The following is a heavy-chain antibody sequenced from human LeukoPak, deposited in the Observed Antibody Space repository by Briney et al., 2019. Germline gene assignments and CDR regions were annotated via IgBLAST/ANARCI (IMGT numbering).Heavy chain of an antibody. V-gene: IGHV1-18*01. J-gene: IGHJ4*02. Sequence: ASVKVSCKASGYTFTSYGISWVRQAPGQGLEWMGWISAYNGNTNYAQKFQGRVTMTRNTSISTAYMELSSLRSEDTAVYYCARATGRYFDWSPIWGQGTLVTVSS. D-gene: IGHD3-9*01. CDR1: GYTFTSYG. CDR3: ARATGRYFDWSPI. CDR2: ISAYNGNT.